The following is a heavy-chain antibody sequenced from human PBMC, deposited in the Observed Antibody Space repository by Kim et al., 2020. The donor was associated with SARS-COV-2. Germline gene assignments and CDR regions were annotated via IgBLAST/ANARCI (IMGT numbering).Heavy chain of an antibody. V-gene: IGHV3-23*03. Sequence: GGSLRLSCAASGFTFNSFAMSWVRQAPGKGLEWVSLISSGGRTTYYADSVKGRFTISRDISKNTLYLEMHSLRAEDTAVYYCAKWAVAGTAGYYYGMDVWGQGTTVTVSS. CDR2: ISSGGRTT. J-gene: IGHJ6*02. D-gene: IGHD6-19*01. CDR1: GFTFNSFA. CDR3: AKWAVAGTAGYYYGMDV.